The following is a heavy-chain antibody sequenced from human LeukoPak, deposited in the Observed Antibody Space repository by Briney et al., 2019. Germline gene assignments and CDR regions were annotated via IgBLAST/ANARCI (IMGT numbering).Heavy chain of an antibody. D-gene: IGHD3-3*01. J-gene: IGHJ6*02. V-gene: IGHV3-30-3*01. CDR3: ARWEWPMGDYYYYYGMDV. CDR1: ELTFSSYP. CDR2: ISYDGSNK. Sequence: PGGSQRLSGAGSELTFSSYPMHWVRQPPGKGVEWVAVISYDGSNKYYADSVKGRFTISIDNSKNTLYLQMNSLRAEDTAVYYCARWEWPMGDYYYYYGMDVWGQGTTVTVSS.